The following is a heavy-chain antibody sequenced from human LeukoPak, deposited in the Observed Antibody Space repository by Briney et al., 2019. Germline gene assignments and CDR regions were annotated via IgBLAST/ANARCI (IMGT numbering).Heavy chain of an antibody. CDR2: ISAYNGNT. Sequence: ASVKVSCKASGYTFTSYGISWVRQAPGQGLEWMGWISAYNGNTNYAQKLQGRVTMTTDTSTSTAYMGLRSLRSDDTAVYYCARDGPPYYDFWSGYLDNWFDPWGQGTLVTVSS. D-gene: IGHD3-3*01. CDR1: GYTFTSYG. CDR3: ARDGPPYYDFWSGYLDNWFDP. V-gene: IGHV1-18*01. J-gene: IGHJ5*02.